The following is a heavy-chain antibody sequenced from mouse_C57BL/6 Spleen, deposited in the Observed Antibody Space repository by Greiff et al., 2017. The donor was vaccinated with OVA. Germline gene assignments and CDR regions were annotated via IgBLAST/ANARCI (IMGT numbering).Heavy chain of an antibody. D-gene: IGHD1-1*02. CDR1: GYTFTSYW. CDR2: IHPSDSDT. J-gene: IGHJ2*01. CDR3: AMGGPYYFDY. V-gene: IGHV1-74*01. Sequence: QVHVKQPGAELVKPGASVKVSCKASGYTFTSYWMHWVKQRPGQGLEWIGRIHPSDSDTNYNQKFKGKATLTVDKSSSTAYMQLSSLTSEDSAVYYCAMGGPYYFDYWGQGTTLTVSS.